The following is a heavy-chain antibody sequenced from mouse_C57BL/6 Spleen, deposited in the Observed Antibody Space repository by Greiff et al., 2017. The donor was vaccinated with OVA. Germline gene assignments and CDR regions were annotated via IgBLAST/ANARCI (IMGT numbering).Heavy chain of an antibody. J-gene: IGHJ1*03. CDR3: ARGKGGLRAWYFDV. V-gene: IGHV5-17*01. CDR1: GFTFSDYG. D-gene: IGHD3-3*01. CDR2: ISSGSSTI. Sequence: EVKVVESGGGLVKPGGSLKLSCAASGFTFSDYGMHWVRQAPEKGLEWVAYISSGSSTIYYADTVKGRFTISRDNAKNTLFLQMTSLRSEDTAMYYCARGKGGLRAWYFDVWGTGTTVTVSS.